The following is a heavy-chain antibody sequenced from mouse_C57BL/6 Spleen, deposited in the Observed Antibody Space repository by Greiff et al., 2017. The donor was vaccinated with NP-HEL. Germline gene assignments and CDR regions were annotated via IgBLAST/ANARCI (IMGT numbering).Heavy chain of an antibody. Sequence: QVQLQQSGAELVRPGASVTLSCKASGYTFTDYEMHWVKRTPVHGLEWIGAIDPETGGTAYNQKFKGKAILTADKSSSTAYMELRSLTSEDSAVYYCTSLYYGSSPWFAYWGQGTLVTVSA. V-gene: IGHV1-15*01. CDR2: IDPETGGT. CDR3: TSLYYGSSPWFAY. J-gene: IGHJ3*01. D-gene: IGHD1-1*01. CDR1: GYTFTDYE.